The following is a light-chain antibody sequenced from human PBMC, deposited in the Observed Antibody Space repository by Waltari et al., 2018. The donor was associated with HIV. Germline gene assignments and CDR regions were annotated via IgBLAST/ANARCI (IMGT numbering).Light chain of an antibody. CDR1: ALPNRY. CDR3: QSADRSGSHVV. V-gene: IGLV3-25*03. J-gene: IGLJ2*01. CDR2: KES. Sequence: SYELTQPPSMSVSPGQTARITCFGDALPNRYAYWYQQRTGQAPLLVVYKESERPSGIPERFSGSNSGTTVTLIISGVQPEDEADYYCQSADRSGSHVVFGGGTKVTV.